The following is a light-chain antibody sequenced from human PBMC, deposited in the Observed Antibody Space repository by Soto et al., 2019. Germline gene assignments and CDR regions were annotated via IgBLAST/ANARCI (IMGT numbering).Light chain of an antibody. CDR1: QSVRRY. Sequence: EMVLTQAPATLSLSPGERATLSCRASQSVRRYLAWYQQKPGQAPRLLIYDASNRATGIPARFSGSGSGTDFTLTISSLEPEDFAVYYCQQRSNLPLITFGQGTRLEIK. V-gene: IGKV3-11*01. J-gene: IGKJ5*01. CDR3: QQRSNLPLIT. CDR2: DAS.